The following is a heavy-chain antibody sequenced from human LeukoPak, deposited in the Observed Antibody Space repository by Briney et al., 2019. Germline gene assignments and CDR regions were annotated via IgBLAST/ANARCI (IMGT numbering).Heavy chain of an antibody. CDR3: AKDLRSGLAVAGTIDY. J-gene: IGHJ4*02. CDR2: ISGSGGST. V-gene: IGHV3-23*01. D-gene: IGHD6-19*01. Sequence: PGGSLRLSCAASGFTFSSYAMSWVRQAPGKGLEWVSAISGSGGSTYYADSVKGRFTISRDNSKNTLYLQMNSLRAEDTAVYYCAKDLRSGLAVAGTIDYWGQGTLVTVSS. CDR1: GFTFSSYA.